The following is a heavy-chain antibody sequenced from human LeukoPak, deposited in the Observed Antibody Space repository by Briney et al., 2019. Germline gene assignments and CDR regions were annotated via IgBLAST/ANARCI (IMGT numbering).Heavy chain of an antibody. CDR3: ARHRLEGDTFDI. V-gene: IGHV4-39*01. D-gene: IGHD3-3*01. Sequence: SETLSLTCSVSGGSVSSNDYHWGWTRQPPGRGVGWIGSIYYTGSTYYTPSLKSGVTISTDTSKNLFSLNLSSVTAADTAVYYCARHRLEGDTFDIWGQGTMVTVSS. CDR2: IYYTGST. J-gene: IGHJ3*02. CDR1: GGSVSSNDYH.